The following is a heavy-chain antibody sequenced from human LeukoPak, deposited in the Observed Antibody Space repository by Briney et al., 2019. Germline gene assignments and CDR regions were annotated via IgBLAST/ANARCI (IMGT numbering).Heavy chain of an antibody. J-gene: IGHJ4*02. D-gene: IGHD3-22*01. CDR1: GGSISSSSYY. V-gene: IGHV4-39*07. CDR3: ARARGGYYDY. CDR2: IYYSGSP. Sequence: SETLSLTCTVSGGSISSSSYYWGWIRQPPGKGLEWIGSIYYSGSPYYNPSLKSRVTISVDTSKNQFSLKLSSVTAADTAVYYCARARGGYYDYWGQGTLVTASS.